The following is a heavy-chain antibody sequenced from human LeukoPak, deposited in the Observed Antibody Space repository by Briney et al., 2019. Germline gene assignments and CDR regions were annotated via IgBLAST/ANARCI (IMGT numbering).Heavy chain of an antibody. Sequence: GGSLRLSCAASGFTFSYYWMSWVRQAPGKGLEWVANIREDGSENYYVDSLRGRFSISRDNAKNLLYLQMNSLRAEDTAVYYCARGSIYCSSTSCYEFDYWGQGILVTVSS. D-gene: IGHD2-2*01. V-gene: IGHV3-7*01. CDR1: GFTFSYYW. CDR3: ARGSIYCSSTSCYEFDY. J-gene: IGHJ4*02. CDR2: IREDGSEN.